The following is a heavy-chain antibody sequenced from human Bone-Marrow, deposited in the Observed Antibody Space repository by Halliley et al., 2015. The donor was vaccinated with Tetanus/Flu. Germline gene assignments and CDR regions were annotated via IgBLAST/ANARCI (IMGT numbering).Heavy chain of an antibody. J-gene: IGHJ4*02. V-gene: IGHV3-7*03. D-gene: IGHD4-17*01. CDR3: AGSGGYGWDY. Sequence: KGLEGVANIKSEGSESYYVDSVKGRFTFARDNAKNSMSLQMDSRRAEDTAVYYCAGSGGYGWDYWGQGTLVTVSS. CDR2: IKSEGSES.